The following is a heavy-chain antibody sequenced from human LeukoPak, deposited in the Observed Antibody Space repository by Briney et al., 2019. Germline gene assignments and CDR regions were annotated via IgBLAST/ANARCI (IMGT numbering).Heavy chain of an antibody. CDR1: GFAFSSYA. V-gene: IGHV3-23*01. J-gene: IGHJ4*02. CDR2: ISGSSGNT. Sequence: GGSLRLSCAASGFAFSSYAMSWVRQAPGKGLEWVSSISGSSGNTYHADSVKGRFTISRDNSKNTLYLQVNSLRAEDTAVYYCATKGRNYDFWSGSSNFDYWGQGTLVTVSS. CDR3: ATKGRNYDFWSGSSNFDY. D-gene: IGHD3-3*01.